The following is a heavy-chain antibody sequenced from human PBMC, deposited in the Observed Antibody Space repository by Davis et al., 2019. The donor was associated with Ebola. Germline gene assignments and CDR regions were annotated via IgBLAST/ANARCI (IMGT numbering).Heavy chain of an antibody. CDR2: INPSGGST. V-gene: IGHV1-2*02. J-gene: IGHJ4*02. Sequence: AASVKVSCKASGYTFTGYDINWVRQATGQGLEWMGIINPSGGSTSYAQKFQGRVTMTRDTSISTAYMELSRLRSDDTAVYYCARVLNPHLDSSGWSRGDYWGQGTLVTVSS. CDR3: ARVLNPHLDSSGWSRGDY. CDR1: GYTFTGYD. D-gene: IGHD6-19*01.